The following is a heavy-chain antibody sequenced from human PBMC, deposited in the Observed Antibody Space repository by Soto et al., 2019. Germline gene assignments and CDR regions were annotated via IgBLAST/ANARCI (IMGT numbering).Heavy chain of an antibody. CDR1: GGSISSGNYY. D-gene: IGHD3-22*01. Sequence: PSETLSLTCSVSGGSISSGNYYWSWIRQHPGKGLEWIGYIYYSGSTYYNPSLKSRVTISIDTPKNQFSLKLSSVTAADTAVYYCAKSDSSGYYFDYWGQGTLVTVSS. CDR2: IYYSGST. CDR3: AKSDSSGYYFDY. V-gene: IGHV4-31*03. J-gene: IGHJ4*02.